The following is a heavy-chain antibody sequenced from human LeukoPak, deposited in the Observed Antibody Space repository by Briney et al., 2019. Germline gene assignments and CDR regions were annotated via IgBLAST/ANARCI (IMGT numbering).Heavy chain of an antibody. D-gene: IGHD1-26*01. CDR2: IYYSGST. CDR3: AGAYSGSYYYYYYYGMDV. V-gene: IGHV4-59*08. Sequence: PSGTLSLTCTVSGGSISSYYWSWIRQPPGKGLEWIGYIYYSGSTNYNPSLKSRVTISVDTSKNQFSLKLSSVTAADTAVYYCAGAYSGSYYYYYYYGMDVWGQGTTVTVSS. J-gene: IGHJ6*02. CDR1: GGSISSYY.